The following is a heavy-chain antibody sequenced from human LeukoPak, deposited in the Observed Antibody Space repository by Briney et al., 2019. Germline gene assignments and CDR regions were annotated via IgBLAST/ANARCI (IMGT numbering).Heavy chain of an antibody. V-gene: IGHV2-70*13. J-gene: IGHJ4*01. CDR3: ARTRREMDTVLSVVLDY. CDR2: IDWENDK. D-gene: IGHD5-24*01. CDR1: GFSLTTSGMC. Sequence: ESGPALVKPTQTLTLTCTFSGFSLTTSGMCVSWIRQSPGKALEWLAQIDWENDKYYSTSLKTRLAISKDTSKNQVVLTLTNMDPVDTATYYCARTRREMDTVLSVVLDYWGPGTLVTVSS.